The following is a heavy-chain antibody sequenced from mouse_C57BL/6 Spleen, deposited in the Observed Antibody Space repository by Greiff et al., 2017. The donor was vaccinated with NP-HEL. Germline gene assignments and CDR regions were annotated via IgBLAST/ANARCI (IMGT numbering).Heavy chain of an antibody. V-gene: IGHV2-2*01. CDR3: ARKEGYGSSYAMDY. D-gene: IGHD1-1*01. CDR1: GFSLTSYG. J-gene: IGHJ4*01. CDR2: IWSGGST. Sequence: VQLQQSGPGLVQPSQSLSITCTVSGFSLTSYGVHWVRQSPGKGLEWLGVIWSGGSTDYNAAFISRLSISKDNSKSQVFFKMNSLQADDTAIYYCARKEGYGSSYAMDYWGQGTSVTVSS.